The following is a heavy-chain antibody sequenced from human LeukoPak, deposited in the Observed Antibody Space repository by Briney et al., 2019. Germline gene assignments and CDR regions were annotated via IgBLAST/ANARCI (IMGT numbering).Heavy chain of an antibody. V-gene: IGHV4-34*01. J-gene: IGHJ4*02. Sequence: SETLSLTCAVYGGSFSGYYWSWIRQPPGKGLEWIGEINHSGSTNYNPSLKSRVTISVDTSKNQFSLKLSSVTAADTAVYYCARGLVVVQRDIVVVPVQFDYWGQGTLVTVSS. D-gene: IGHD2-2*01. CDR2: INHSGST. CDR3: ARGLVVVQRDIVVVPVQFDY. CDR1: GGSFSGYY.